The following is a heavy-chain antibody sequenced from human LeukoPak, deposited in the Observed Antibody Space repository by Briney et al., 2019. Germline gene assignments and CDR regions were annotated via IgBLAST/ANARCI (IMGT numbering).Heavy chain of an antibody. CDR3: ARDGKFYSYGE. Sequence: GGSLRLSCAASGFTFSSYSMNWVRQAPGKGLEWVSSISSSSSYIYYADSVKGRFAISRDNAKNSLYLQMNSLRAEDTAVYYCARDGKFYSYGEWGQGTLVTVSS. CDR1: GFTFSSYS. J-gene: IGHJ4*02. D-gene: IGHD5-18*01. CDR2: ISSSSSYI. V-gene: IGHV3-21*01.